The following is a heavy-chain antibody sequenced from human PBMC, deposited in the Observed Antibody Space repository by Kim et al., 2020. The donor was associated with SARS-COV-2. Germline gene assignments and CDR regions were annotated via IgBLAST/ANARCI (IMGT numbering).Heavy chain of an antibody. CDR3: ASALEYYFDY. V-gene: IGHV1-2*02. D-gene: IGHD3-3*01. Sequence: GTNYAQKFQGRVTMTRDTSISTAYMELSRLRSDDTAVYYCASALEYYFDYWGQGTLVTVSS. J-gene: IGHJ4*02. CDR2: GT.